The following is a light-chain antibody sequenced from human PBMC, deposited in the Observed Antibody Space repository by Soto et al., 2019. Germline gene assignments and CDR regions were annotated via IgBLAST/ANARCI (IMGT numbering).Light chain of an antibody. Sequence: QSALTQPASVSGSPGQSITISCAGTSSDVGTYKFVSWYQQHPGKAPKLMIYEVSNRPSGVSNRFSGSKSGNTASLTISGLQAEDEADYYCTSYTPSSTLVFGGGTKRTVL. CDR2: EVS. J-gene: IGLJ2*01. V-gene: IGLV2-14*01. CDR3: TSYTPSSTLV. CDR1: SSDVGTYKF.